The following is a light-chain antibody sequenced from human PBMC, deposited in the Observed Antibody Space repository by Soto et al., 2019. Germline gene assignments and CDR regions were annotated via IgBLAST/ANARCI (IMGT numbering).Light chain of an antibody. Sequence: EIVLTQSPATLSLSPGERATLSCRASQSVSSYLAWYQQKPGQAPRLLIYDASNRATGIPARFSGSGSGTDFTLTISSLEPEDSAVYYCQQRSNWPPEAITFGQGTRLEIK. CDR1: QSVSSY. J-gene: IGKJ5*01. V-gene: IGKV3-11*01. CDR3: QQRSNWPPEAIT. CDR2: DAS.